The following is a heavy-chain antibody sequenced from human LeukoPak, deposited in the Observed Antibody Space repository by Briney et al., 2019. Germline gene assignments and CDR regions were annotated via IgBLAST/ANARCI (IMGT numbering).Heavy chain of an antibody. Sequence: GESLKISCKASGYSFSRHWLAWERQTPGKGLEWMGINYPGDSDTRYNPSFQGQVTISVDKSTSTAYLQLSSLKASDSGMYCCAKHRGMATIFDAYDIWGQGTMVTVST. V-gene: IGHV5-51*01. D-gene: IGHD5-24*01. CDR1: GYSFSRHW. CDR3: AKHRGMATIFDAYDI. J-gene: IGHJ3*02. CDR2: NYPGDSDT.